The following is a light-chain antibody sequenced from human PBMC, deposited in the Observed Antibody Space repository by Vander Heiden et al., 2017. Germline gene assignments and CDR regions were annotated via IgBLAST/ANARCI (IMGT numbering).Light chain of an antibody. CDR3: QQYNSYPYT. CDR1: QSISSW. Sequence: DIQMTQSPSTLSATVGDRVTITCRASQSISSWLAWYQQKPGKAPKLLIYKASSLESGVPSRFSGSGSGTEFTLTISSLQPDDFATYYCQQYNSYPYTFGQGTKLEIK. CDR2: KAS. V-gene: IGKV1-5*03. J-gene: IGKJ2*01.